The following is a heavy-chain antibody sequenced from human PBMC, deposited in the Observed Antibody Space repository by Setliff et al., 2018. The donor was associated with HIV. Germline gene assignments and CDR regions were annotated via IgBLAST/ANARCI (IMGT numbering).Heavy chain of an antibody. CDR3: ARDSELVALAATADYYYFMDV. CDR2: ISYDGNNK. D-gene: IGHD2-15*01. CDR1: GFPFSSYA. J-gene: IGHJ6*03. V-gene: IGHV3-30*04. Sequence: PGGSLRLSCAASGFPFSSYAMHWVRQAPGKGLRWVAVISYDGNNKYHADSVKGRFTISRDNSKNTLNLQMNSLRAEDTAVYYCARDSELVALAATADYYYFMDVWGKGTTVTVSS.